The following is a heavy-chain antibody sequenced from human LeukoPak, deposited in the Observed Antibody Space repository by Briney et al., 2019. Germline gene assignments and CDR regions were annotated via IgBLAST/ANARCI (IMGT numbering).Heavy chain of an antibody. Sequence: GASVKLSCKASGYTFSSYGISWGRQAPGQGLGWMGWISAYNGNTNYAQTLQGRVTMTRNPSISTAYMELRSMRYEEPGVEYCARAPRGEDEFDPWGQGTLVTVSS. J-gene: IGHJ5*01. CDR2: ISAYNGNT. CDR1: GYTFSSYG. D-gene: IGHD3-16*01. CDR3: ARAPRGEDEFDP. V-gene: IGHV1-18*01.